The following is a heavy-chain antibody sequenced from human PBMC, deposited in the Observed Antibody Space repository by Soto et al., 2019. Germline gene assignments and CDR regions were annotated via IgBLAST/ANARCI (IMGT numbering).Heavy chain of an antibody. D-gene: IGHD3-10*01. CDR3: ARGRGRAPYGSGSYSHAFDS. J-gene: IGHJ3*02. V-gene: IGHV4-59*01. CDR1: GGSISSYY. CDR2: IYYSGST. Sequence: SETLSLTCTVSGGSISSYYWSWIRQPPGKGLEWIGYIYYSGSTNYNPSLKSRVTISVDTSKNQFSLKLSSVTAADTAVYYCARGRGRAPYGSGSYSHAFDSWGQGTMVTVSS.